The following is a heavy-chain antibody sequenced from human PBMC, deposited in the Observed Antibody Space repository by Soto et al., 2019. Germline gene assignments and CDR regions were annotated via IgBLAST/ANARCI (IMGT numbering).Heavy chain of an antibody. CDR2: ISAYNGNT. D-gene: IGHD5-12*01. V-gene: IGHV1-18*01. CDR1: GYTFTSYG. Sequence: ASVKVSCKASGYTFTSYGISWVRQAPGQGLEWMGWISAYNGNTNYAQKLQGRVTMTTDTSTSTAYMELRSLRSDDTAVYYFARDDIVATNTEYGMDVWGQGTTVTVSS. CDR3: ARDDIVATNTEYGMDV. J-gene: IGHJ6*02.